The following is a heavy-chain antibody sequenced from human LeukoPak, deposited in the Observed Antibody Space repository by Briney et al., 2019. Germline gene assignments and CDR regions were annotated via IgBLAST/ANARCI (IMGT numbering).Heavy chain of an antibody. CDR2: ISSSSSYI. Sequence: GGSLRLSCAASGFTFSSYSMNWVRQAPGKGLGWVSSISSSSSYIYYADSVKGRFTISRDNAKNSLYLQMNSLRAKDTAVYYCARESGMRGSYWFDPWGQGTLVTVSS. V-gene: IGHV3-21*01. D-gene: IGHD1-26*01. CDR3: ARESGMRGSYWFDP. J-gene: IGHJ5*02. CDR1: GFTFSSYS.